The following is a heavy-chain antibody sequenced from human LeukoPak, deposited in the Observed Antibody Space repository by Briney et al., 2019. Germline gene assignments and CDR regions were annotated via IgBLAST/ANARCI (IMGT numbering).Heavy chain of an antibody. CDR2: IYYSGST. CDR1: GGSISSYY. Sequence: SETQSLTCTVSGGSISSYYWSWIRQPPGKGLEWIGYIYYSGSTNYNPSPKSRFTISLDTSKNHFSLKLSSVTAADTAVYYCARGDMTNGVYFDYWGQGTLVTVSS. J-gene: IGHJ4*02. D-gene: IGHD2-15*01. V-gene: IGHV4-59*01. CDR3: ARGDMTNGVYFDY.